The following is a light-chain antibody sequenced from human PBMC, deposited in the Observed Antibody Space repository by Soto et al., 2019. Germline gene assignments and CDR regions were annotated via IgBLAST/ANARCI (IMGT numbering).Light chain of an antibody. CDR2: DVS. CDR1: NSDVGLYNY. Sequence: QSALTQPPSASGSPGQSVTISCTGTNSDVGLYNYVSWYQQHPGKAPKLMIYDVSKRPSGVPDRFSGSKSGNTASLTVSGLQPGDEADYYCSSYAGSNNLFFGGGTKLTVL. J-gene: IGLJ2*01. V-gene: IGLV2-8*01. CDR3: SSYAGSNNLF.